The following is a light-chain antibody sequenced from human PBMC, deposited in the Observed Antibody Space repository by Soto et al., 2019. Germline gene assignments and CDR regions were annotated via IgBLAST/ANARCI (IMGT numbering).Light chain of an antibody. CDR1: QSVSRN. CDR3: QQYNNWPPWT. V-gene: IGKV3-15*01. Sequence: EIVMTQSPATLSVSPGERATLSCRASQSVSRNLAWYQQKPGQAPSLLIYGASTRATGIPARFSGSGSGTEFTLTISSLQSEDFAVYYCQQYNNWPPWTFGQGTKVEIK. J-gene: IGKJ1*01. CDR2: GAS.